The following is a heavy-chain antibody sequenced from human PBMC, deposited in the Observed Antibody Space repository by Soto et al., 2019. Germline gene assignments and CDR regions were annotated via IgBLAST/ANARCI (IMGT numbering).Heavy chain of an antibody. CDR1: GDSVSSNSAA. V-gene: IGHV6-1*01. CDR3: ARELTEAVAGPYFDY. J-gene: IGHJ4*02. Sequence: SQTLSLTCAISGDSVSSNSAAWNWISQSPSRGLEWLGRTYYRSKWYNDYAVSVKSRITINPDTSKNQFSLQLNSVTPEDTAVYYCARELTEAVAGPYFDYWGQGTLVTVSS. CDR2: TYYRSKWYN. D-gene: IGHD6-19*01.